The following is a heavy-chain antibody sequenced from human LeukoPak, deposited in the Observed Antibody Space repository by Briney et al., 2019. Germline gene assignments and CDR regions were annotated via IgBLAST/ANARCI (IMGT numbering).Heavy chain of an antibody. J-gene: IGHJ4*02. Sequence: PGGSLRLSCAASGFTFSNFWVHWVRQAPGEGLVWVALVDSVGNFATYADSVRGRFTISRDNAKNTLYLQVNSLRVEDTAVYYCARDNSGSIPLDYWGRGTLVTVSS. CDR2: VDSVGNFA. D-gene: IGHD3-10*01. CDR3: ARDNSGSIPLDY. CDR1: GFTFSNFW. V-gene: IGHV3-74*01.